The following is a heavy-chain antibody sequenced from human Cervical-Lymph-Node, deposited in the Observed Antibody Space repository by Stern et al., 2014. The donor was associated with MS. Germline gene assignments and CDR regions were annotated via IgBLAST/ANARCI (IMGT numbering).Heavy chain of an antibody. Sequence: QLVQSGPEVKKPGTSVKVSCKASGFTFTSSAMQLVRQARGARLEWIGWIVVGSGNTNYAQKFQERVTITRDMSTSTAYMELSSLRSEDTAVYYCAADSNYGFDPWGQGTLVTVSS. V-gene: IGHV1-58*02. CDR2: IVVGSGNT. CDR1: GFTFTSSA. J-gene: IGHJ5*02. D-gene: IGHD4-11*01. CDR3: AADSNYGFDP.